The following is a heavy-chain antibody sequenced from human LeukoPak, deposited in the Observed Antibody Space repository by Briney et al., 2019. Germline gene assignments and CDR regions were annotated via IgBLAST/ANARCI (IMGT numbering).Heavy chain of an antibody. Sequence: PGRSLRLSCAASGFTFDDYAMHWVRQAPGKGLEWVSGISWNSGSIGYADSVKGRFTISRDNAKNSLYLQMNSLRAEDTALYYCAKDLTGIVGATGLDYWGQGTLVTVSS. CDR2: ISWNSGSI. J-gene: IGHJ4*02. CDR3: AKDLTGIVGATGLDY. D-gene: IGHD1-26*01. CDR1: GFTFDDYA. V-gene: IGHV3-9*01.